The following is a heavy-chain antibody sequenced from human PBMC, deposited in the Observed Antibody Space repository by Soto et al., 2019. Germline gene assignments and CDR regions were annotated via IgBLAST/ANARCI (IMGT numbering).Heavy chain of an antibody. V-gene: IGHV4-59*01. CDR3: ARNPIASRPYYYYMDV. D-gene: IGHD6-6*01. CDR2: IYFSGST. J-gene: IGHJ6*03. Sequence: PSETLSLTCTVSGDSIRSYYWSWIRQPPGKGLEWIGYIYFSGSTNYNPSLKGRVTISVDTSKNQFSLKLTSVTAADTAVYYCARNPIASRPYYYYMDVWGKGTTVTVSS. CDR1: GDSIRSYY.